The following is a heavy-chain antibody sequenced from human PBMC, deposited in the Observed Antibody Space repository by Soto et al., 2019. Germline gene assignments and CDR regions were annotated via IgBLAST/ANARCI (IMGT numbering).Heavy chain of an antibody. D-gene: IGHD1-1*01. CDR3: AKTRTGPSGLAFDN. V-gene: IGHV3-23*01. J-gene: IGHJ3*02. CDR2: ISGPDDYT. Sequence: RRSSAASGFTFSNFAMTWVRQAPGEGLEWVTSISGPDDYTYYADSVKGRFTISRDNARNTLLLHMNSLRADDTAVNYCAKTRTGPSGLAFDNWGGGTMVTLAS. CDR1: GFTFSNFA.